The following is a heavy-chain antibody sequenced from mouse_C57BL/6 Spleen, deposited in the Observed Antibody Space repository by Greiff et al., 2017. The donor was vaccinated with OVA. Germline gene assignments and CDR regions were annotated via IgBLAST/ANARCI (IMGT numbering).Heavy chain of an antibody. Sequence: QVQLQQSGAELVRPGASVTLSCKASGYTFTDYEMHWVKQTPVHGLEWIGAIDPETGGTAYNQKFKGKAILTADKSSSTAYMELRSLTSEDSAVYYGTRSGVTTKGYAMDYWGQGTSVTVSS. J-gene: IGHJ4*01. CDR2: IDPETGGT. CDR3: TRSGVTTKGYAMDY. CDR1: GYTFTDYE. V-gene: IGHV1-15*01. D-gene: IGHD2-2*01.